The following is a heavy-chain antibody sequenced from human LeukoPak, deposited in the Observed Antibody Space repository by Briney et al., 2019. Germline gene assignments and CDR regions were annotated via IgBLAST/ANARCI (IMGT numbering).Heavy chain of an antibody. Sequence: GGSLRLSCAASGFTFSSYAMSWVRQAPGKGLEWVSAISGSGGSTYYTDSVKGRFTISRDNSKNTLYLQMNSLRAEDTAVYYCAKAGSGWYYYFDYWGQGTLVTVSS. V-gene: IGHV3-23*01. CDR3: AKAGSGWYYYFDY. J-gene: IGHJ4*02. CDR1: GFTFSSYA. D-gene: IGHD6-19*01. CDR2: ISGSGGST.